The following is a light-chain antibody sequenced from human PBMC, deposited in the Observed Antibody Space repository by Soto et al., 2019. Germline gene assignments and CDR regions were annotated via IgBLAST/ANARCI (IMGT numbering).Light chain of an antibody. J-gene: IGKJ1*01. CDR2: GGS. V-gene: IGKV3-20*01. CDR3: QQYGSSPRT. CDR1: QSVSSSY. Sequence: EIVLTQSPGTLSLSPGERATLSCRAGQSVSSSYLAWYQQKPGQAPRLLMYGGSRRATCTPDRFSGSGSGTDFTFTISRLEPEDFAVYYCQQYGSSPRTFGQGTKVDIK.